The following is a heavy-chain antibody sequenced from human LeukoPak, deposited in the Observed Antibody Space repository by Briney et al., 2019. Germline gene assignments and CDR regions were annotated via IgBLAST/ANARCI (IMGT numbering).Heavy chain of an antibody. CDR3: ARGRGEYSGYYYGMDV. V-gene: IGHV1-69*13. CDR2: IIPIFGTA. Sequence: SVTVSCKASGGTFSSYAISWVRQAPGQGLEWMGGIIPIFGTANYAQKFQGRVTITADESTSTAYMELSSLRSEDTAVYYCARGRGEYSGYYYGMDVWGQGTTVTVSS. D-gene: IGHD5-12*01. CDR1: GGTFSSYA. J-gene: IGHJ6*02.